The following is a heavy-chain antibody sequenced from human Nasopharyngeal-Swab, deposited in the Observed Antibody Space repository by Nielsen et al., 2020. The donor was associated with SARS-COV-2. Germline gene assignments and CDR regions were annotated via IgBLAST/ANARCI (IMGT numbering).Heavy chain of an antibody. CDR2: IYYSGST. CDR3: ARGRYCSSTSRFDYYGMDV. J-gene: IGHJ6*02. Sequence: WIRQPPGKGLKWIGYIYYSGSTYYNPSLKSRVTISADTSKNQFSLKLSSVTAADTAVYYCARGRYCSSTSRFDYYGMDVWGQGTTVTVSS. D-gene: IGHD2-2*01. V-gene: IGHV4-31*02.